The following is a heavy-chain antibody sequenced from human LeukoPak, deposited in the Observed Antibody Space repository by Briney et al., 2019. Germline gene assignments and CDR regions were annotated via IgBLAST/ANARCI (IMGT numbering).Heavy chain of an antibody. CDR3: ARDWAVAGTDAFDI. J-gene: IGHJ3*02. D-gene: IGHD6-19*01. CDR1: GFTFSSYA. V-gene: IGHV3-30-3*01. Sequence: GGSLRLSCAASGFTFSSYAMHWVRQAPGKGLEWVAVISYDGSNKYYADSVKGRFTISRDSSKNTLYLQMNSLRAEDTAVYYCARDWAVAGTDAFDIWGQGTMVTVSS. CDR2: ISYDGSNK.